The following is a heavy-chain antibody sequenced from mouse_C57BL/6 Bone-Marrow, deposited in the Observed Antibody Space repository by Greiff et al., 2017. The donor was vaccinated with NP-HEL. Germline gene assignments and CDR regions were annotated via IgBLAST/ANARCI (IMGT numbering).Heavy chain of an antibody. D-gene: IGHD1-1*01. Sequence: QVQLQQSGAELVKPGASVKMSCKASGYTFTSYWITWVKQRPGQGLEWIGDIYPGSGSTNYNEKFKSKATLTVDTSSSTAYMQLSSLTSEDSAVYYCATGHYYGSSHWYFDVWGTGTTVTVSS. CDR2: IYPGSGST. J-gene: IGHJ1*03. CDR1: GYTFTSYW. V-gene: IGHV1-55*01. CDR3: ATGHYYGSSHWYFDV.